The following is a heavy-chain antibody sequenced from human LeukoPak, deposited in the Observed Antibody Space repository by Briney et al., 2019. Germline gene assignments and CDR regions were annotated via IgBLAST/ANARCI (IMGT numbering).Heavy chain of an antibody. J-gene: IGHJ4*02. V-gene: IGHV1-69*13. D-gene: IGHD5-18*01. CDR3: ASVRKVATIGGYSYLFDY. Sequence: SVKVSCKASGGTFSSYAISWVRQAPGQGLEWMGGIIPIFGTANYAQKFQGRVTVTADESTSTAYMELSSLRSEDTAVYYCASVRKVATIGGYSYLFDYWGQGTLVTVSS. CDR2: IIPIFGTA. CDR1: GGTFSSYA.